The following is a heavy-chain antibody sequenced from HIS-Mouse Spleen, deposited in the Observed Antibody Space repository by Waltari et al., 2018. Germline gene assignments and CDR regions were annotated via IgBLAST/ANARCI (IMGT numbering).Heavy chain of an antibody. D-gene: IGHD6-13*01. CDR3: AREIPYSSSWYDWYFDL. V-gene: IGHV4-39*07. CDR1: GGSLSSRSYY. J-gene: IGHJ2*01. CDR2: IYYSGST. Sequence: QLQLQESGPGLVKPSATLSLTCTVSGGSLSSRSYYWGWIRQPPGQGLEWIGSIYYSGSTYYNPSLKSRVTISVDTSKNQFSLKLSSVTAADTAVYYCAREIPYSSSWYDWYFDLWGRGTLVTVSS.